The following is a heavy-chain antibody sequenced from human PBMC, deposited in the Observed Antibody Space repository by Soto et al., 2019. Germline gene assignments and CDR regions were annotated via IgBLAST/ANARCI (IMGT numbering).Heavy chain of an antibody. CDR3: ARIGRNYYYYGMDV. J-gene: IGHJ6*02. V-gene: IGHV1-2*02. CDR2: INPNSGGT. D-gene: IGHD1-26*01. CDR1: GCTFTGYY. Sequence: AAVKVSCKASGCTFTGYYMHWVRQAPGQGREWMGWINPNSGGTNYAQKFQGRVTMTRATSISTAYMELRRLRSDETAVYYCARIGRNYYYYGMDVRGQGTTVTV.